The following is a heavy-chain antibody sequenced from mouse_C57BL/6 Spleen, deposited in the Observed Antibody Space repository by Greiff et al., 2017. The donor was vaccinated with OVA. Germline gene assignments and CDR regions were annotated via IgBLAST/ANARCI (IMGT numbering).Heavy chain of an antibody. CDR3: ARSGSNYDY. J-gene: IGHJ2*01. D-gene: IGHD2-5*01. CDR1: GYAFTNYL. CDR2: INPGSGGT. V-gene: IGHV1-54*01. Sequence: VQLQQSGAELVRPGTSVKVSCKASGYAFTNYLIEWVEQRPGQGLEWIGVINPGSGGTNYNEKFKGKATLTADKSSSTAYMQLSSLTSEDSAVYFCARSGSNYDYWGQGTTLTVSS.